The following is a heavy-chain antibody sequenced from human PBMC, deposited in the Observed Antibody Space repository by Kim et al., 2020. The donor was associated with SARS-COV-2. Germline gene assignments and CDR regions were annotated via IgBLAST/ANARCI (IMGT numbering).Heavy chain of an antibody. CDR1: GGSVSSGSYY. D-gene: IGHD3-16*01. J-gene: IGHJ4*02. V-gene: IGHV4-61*01. CDR2: IYYSGST. Sequence: SETLSLTCTVSGGSVSSGSYYWSWIRQPPGKGLEWIGYIYYSGSTNYNPSLKSRVTISVDTSKNQFSLKLSSVTAADTAVYYCARDRWGHFDYWGQGTLVTVSS. CDR3: ARDRWGHFDY.